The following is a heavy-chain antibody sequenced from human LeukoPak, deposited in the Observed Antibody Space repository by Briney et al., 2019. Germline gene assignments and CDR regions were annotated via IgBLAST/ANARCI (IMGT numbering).Heavy chain of an antibody. CDR3: ARDSHSHNWFDP. D-gene: IGHD2-15*01. CDR2: IYYSGSA. J-gene: IGHJ5*02. Sequence: SETLSLTCTVSGGSISSYYWSWIRQPPGKGLEWIGYIYYSGSANYNPSLKSRVTISADTSKNQFSLKLSSVTAADTAVYYCARDSHSHNWFDPWGQGTLVTVSS. V-gene: IGHV4-59*12. CDR1: GGSISSYY.